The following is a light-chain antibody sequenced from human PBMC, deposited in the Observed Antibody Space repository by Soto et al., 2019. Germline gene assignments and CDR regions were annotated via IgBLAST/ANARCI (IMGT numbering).Light chain of an antibody. CDR3: SSYTSSSTLYV. J-gene: IGLJ1*01. Sequence: QSVLTQPASVSGSPGQSITISCTGTRNDFGGYNYVSWYQQHPGKAPKLMIYDVSNRPSGVSNRFSGSKSDNTASLTISGLQAEDEADYYCSSYTSSSTLYVFGTGTKVTVL. V-gene: IGLV2-14*01. CDR1: RNDFGGYNY. CDR2: DVS.